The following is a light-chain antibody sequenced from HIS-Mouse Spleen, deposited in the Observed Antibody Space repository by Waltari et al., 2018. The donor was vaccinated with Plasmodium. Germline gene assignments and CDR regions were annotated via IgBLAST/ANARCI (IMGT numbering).Light chain of an antibody. CDR1: ALPQKY. CDR3: YSTDSSGNHRV. J-gene: IGLJ3*02. CDR2: EDS. Sequence: SYELTQPPSVSVSPGQTARTTCPGDALPQKYAYWYHQKSGQAPVLVIYEDSKRPSGIPERFSGSSSGTMATLTISGAQVEDEADYYCYSTDSSGNHRVFGGGTKLTVL. V-gene: IGLV3-10*01.